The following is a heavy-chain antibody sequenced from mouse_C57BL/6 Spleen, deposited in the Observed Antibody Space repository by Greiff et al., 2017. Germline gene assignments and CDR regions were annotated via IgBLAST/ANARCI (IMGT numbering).Heavy chain of an antibody. CDR1: GYTFTDYE. D-gene: IGHD2-4*01. Sequence: QVQLQQSGAELVRPGASVTLSCKASGYTFTDYEMHWVKQTPVHGLEWIGAIDPETGGNAYNQKFKGKAILTADKSSSTAYMELRSRTSEDSAVYYCTPYDYDGGAGFAYWGQGTLVTVSS. V-gene: IGHV1-15*01. CDR2: IDPETGGN. J-gene: IGHJ3*01. CDR3: TPYDYDGGAGFAY.